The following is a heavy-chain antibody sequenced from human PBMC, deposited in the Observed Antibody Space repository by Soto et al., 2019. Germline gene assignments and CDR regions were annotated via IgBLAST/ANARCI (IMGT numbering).Heavy chain of an antibody. CDR3: ASPRLSGWYHC. CDR1: GGTFSRYA. Sequence: SVKVSCKDSGGTFSRYAIRWVPVAPGQGLVCMGGITPIFGTANYAQKFQGRVTITADESTSTADMELSSLRSEDTAVYYCASPRLSGWYHCWGQGTLVTVSS. CDR2: ITPIFGTA. D-gene: IGHD6-19*01. V-gene: IGHV1-69*13. J-gene: IGHJ4*02.